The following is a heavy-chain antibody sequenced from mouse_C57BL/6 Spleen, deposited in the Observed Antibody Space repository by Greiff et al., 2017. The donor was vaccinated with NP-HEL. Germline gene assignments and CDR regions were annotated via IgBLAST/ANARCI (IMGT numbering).Heavy chain of an antibody. CDR3: ARVPDGSSWYYGV. D-gene: IGHD1-1*01. J-gene: IGHJ1*03. Sequence: EVQLQQSGAELVKPGASVKLSCTASGFNIKDYYMHWVKQRPEQGLEWIGRIDPEGGGTKYAPKFQGKATITADTSSNTAYLQLSSLTSEDTAVYYCARVPDGSSWYYGVWGTGTTVTVAS. V-gene: IGHV14-2*01. CDR2: IDPEGGGT. CDR1: GFNIKDYY.